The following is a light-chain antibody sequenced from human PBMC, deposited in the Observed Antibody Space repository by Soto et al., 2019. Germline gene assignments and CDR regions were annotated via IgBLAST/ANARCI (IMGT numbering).Light chain of an antibody. V-gene: IGKV1-12*01. CDR1: QGVSSW. J-gene: IGKJ2*01. Sequence: DIQMTQSPSFVSASVGDRVTITCRASQGVSSWLAWYQQKPGKVPKLLIYAASNLQSGVPSRFSASGSGTEFTLTISSLQPEDFATYYCQQTNTFPHTFGQGTKLEIK. CDR3: QQTNTFPHT. CDR2: AAS.